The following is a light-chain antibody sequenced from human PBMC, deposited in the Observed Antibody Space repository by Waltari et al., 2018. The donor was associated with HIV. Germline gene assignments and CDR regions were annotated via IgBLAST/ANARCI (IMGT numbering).Light chain of an antibody. CDR1: RLERRY. CDR3: QAWDSSSGGV. J-gene: IGLJ3*02. Sequence: SYDLTQPPSVSVSPGQTASIACSGDRLERRYVCWYQQKPGQSPVLVLFQDGKRPSGIPERFSGSNSGNTATLTISGTQAMDEADDYCQAWDSSSGGVFGGGTRLTVL. CDR2: QDG. V-gene: IGLV3-1*01.